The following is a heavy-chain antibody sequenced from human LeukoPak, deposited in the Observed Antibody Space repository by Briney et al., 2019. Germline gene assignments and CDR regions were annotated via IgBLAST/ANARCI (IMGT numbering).Heavy chain of an antibody. Sequence: PGGSLRLSCAASGFTVSSNYMSWVRQAPGKGLEWVSVICSGGSTYYADSVKGRFTISRDNSKNTLYLQMNSLRAEDTAVYYCARAPLYFFWGVYYLSLNYTYNRDVGEKGPRVTVS. J-gene: IGHJ6*03. V-gene: IGHV3-66*02. CDR1: GFTVSSNY. CDR3: ARAPLYFFWGVYYLSLNYTYNRDV. D-gene: IGHD3-3*01. CDR2: ICSGGST.